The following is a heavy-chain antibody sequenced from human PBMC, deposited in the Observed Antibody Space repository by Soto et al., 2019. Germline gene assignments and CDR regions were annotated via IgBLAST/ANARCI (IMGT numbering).Heavy chain of an antibody. D-gene: IGHD3-22*01. Sequence: EVQLVESGGGLVQPGGSLRLSCAASGFTFSNHWMGWVRQAPGKGLEWVADISPDGSQKYYLDSVKGRFTISRDNAQTSLYLQMNGLGAEDTAVYFCVRDQGYYSFECWGQGTLVTVSS. CDR2: ISPDGSQK. J-gene: IGHJ4*02. V-gene: IGHV3-7*01. CDR1: GFTFSNHW. CDR3: VRDQGYYSFEC.